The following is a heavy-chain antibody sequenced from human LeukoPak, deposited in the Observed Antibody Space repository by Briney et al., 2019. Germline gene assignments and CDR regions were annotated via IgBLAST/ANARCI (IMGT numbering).Heavy chain of an antibody. CDR1: GFTVSSNY. Sequence: PEGSLRLSCAASGFTVSSNYMSWVRQAPGKGLEWVSVIYSGGSTYYADSVKGRFTISRDNSKNTLYLQMNSLRAEDTAVYYCARDQGGSYPYYFDYWGQGTLVTVSS. D-gene: IGHD1-26*01. CDR3: ARDQGGSYPYYFDY. V-gene: IGHV3-53*01. CDR2: IYSGGST. J-gene: IGHJ4*02.